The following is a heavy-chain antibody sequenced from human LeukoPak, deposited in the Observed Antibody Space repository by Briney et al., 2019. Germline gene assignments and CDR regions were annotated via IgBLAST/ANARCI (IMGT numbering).Heavy chain of an antibody. CDR1: EGSISNYY. Sequence: SETLSLTCTVSEGSISNYYWSWIRQPLGKGLEWIGYLYNSGSTNYNPSLKSRVTISVDTSKNEISLKMSSVTAADTAVYYCAGGGRGWYNDWFDPWGQGTLVTVSS. D-gene: IGHD6-19*01. V-gene: IGHV4-59*01. CDR3: AGGGRGWYNDWFDP. CDR2: LYNSGST. J-gene: IGHJ5*02.